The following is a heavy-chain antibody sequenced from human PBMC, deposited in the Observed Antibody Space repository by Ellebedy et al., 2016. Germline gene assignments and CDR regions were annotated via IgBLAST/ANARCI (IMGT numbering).Heavy chain of an antibody. V-gene: IGHV4-30-2*01. D-gene: IGHD2-21*02. CDR3: ARWYCGGDCLFDY. CDR2: IYHSGST. Sequence: SETLSLXXAVSGGAISSGGYSWSWIRQPPGKGLEWSGYIYHSGSTYYNPSLKSRDTISVDRSKNQFSLKLSSVTAADTAVYYCARWYCGGDCLFDYWGQGTLVTVSS. CDR1: GGAISSGGYS. J-gene: IGHJ4*02.